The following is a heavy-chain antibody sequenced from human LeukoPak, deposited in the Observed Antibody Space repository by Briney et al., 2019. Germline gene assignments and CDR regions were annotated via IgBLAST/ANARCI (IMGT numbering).Heavy chain of an antibody. Sequence: MTGGSLRLSCGASGFTFSNAWMSWVRQAPGKGLEWVGRIKSKTDGGTIDYAAPVKGRFTISRDDSKTTLYLQMNSLKTEDTAVYYCTTGGMPTHGAFDIWGQGTMVTVSS. J-gene: IGHJ3*02. V-gene: IGHV3-15*01. CDR1: GFTFSNAW. CDR3: TTGGMPTHGAFDI. D-gene: IGHD2-15*01. CDR2: IKSKTDGGTI.